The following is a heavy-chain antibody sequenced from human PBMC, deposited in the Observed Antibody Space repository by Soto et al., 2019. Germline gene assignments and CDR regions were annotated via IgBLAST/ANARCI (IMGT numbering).Heavy chain of an antibody. Sequence: QVQLVESGGGVVQPGRSLRLSCAASGFPFTTYGMHWVREGPGKGLEWVAVISYDGSNTYYADSVKGRFTISRDNSKNALYLQMNSLRPEDTALYYCVGGQYYFDYRGQGTLVTVCS. V-gene: IGHV3-30*03. CDR2: ISYDGSNT. J-gene: IGHJ4*02. CDR3: VGGQYYFDY. CDR1: GFPFTTYG. D-gene: IGHD3-10*01.